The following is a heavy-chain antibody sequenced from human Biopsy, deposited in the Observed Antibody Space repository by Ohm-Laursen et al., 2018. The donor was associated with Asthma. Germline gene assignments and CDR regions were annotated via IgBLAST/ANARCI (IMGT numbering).Heavy chain of an antibody. Sequence: TLSLTCTVSGGSISSNFYYWGWIRQPPGKGLEWIGNIYKSGQVYYNLSLKSRVTISVDTSKKQISLRLSSVIAADTAVYYCAGFCSGGNCPDHWGQGTLVTVSS. CDR2: IYKSGQV. D-gene: IGHD2-15*01. CDR3: AGFCSGGNCPDH. CDR1: GGSISSNFYY. V-gene: IGHV4-39*07. J-gene: IGHJ4*02.